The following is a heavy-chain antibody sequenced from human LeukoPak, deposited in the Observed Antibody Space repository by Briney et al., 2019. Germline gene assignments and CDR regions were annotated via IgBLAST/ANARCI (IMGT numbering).Heavy chain of an antibody. CDR3: AKDRYGEVDY. D-gene: IGHD4-17*01. J-gene: IGHJ4*02. Sequence: GGSLRLSCAASGFTFSSYGMHWVRQAPGKGLEWVAVISYDGSNKYYADSVKGRFTISRDNSKNTLYLQMNSLRAEDTAVYYCAKDRYGEVDYWGQGTLVTVSS. CDR1: GFTFSSYG. V-gene: IGHV3-30*18. CDR2: ISYDGSNK.